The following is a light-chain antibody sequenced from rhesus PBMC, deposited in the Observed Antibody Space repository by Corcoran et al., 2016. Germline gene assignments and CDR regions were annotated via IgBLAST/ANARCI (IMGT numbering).Light chain of an antibody. CDR3: QQYNDLLPT. V-gene: IGKV3-40*03. J-gene: IGKJ3*01. CDR1: QSVGSY. CDR2: SAY. Sequence: EIVMTQSPATLSLSPGETATLSCRASQSVGSYLAWYKQKPGQAPKPLVHSAYFRATGIPDRFSGSGSRTDFTLTISSLEPEDVGVSPCQQYNDLLPTFGPGTKLDIK.